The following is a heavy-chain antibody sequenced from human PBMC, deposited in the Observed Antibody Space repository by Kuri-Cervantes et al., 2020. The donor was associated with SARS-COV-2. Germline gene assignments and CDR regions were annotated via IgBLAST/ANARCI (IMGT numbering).Heavy chain of an antibody. Sequence: LSLTCATSGFTFSSYGMHWVRQAPGKGLEWVTFIRYDGSNQYYGDSVKGRFTISRDSSKNTLYLQMNSLRAEDTAAYYCAKAGPYYYDSSGYPIDYWGQGTLVTVSS. V-gene: IGHV3-30*02. CDR3: AKAGPYYYDSSGYPIDY. CDR2: IRYDGSNQ. J-gene: IGHJ4*02. D-gene: IGHD3-22*01. CDR1: GFTFSSYG.